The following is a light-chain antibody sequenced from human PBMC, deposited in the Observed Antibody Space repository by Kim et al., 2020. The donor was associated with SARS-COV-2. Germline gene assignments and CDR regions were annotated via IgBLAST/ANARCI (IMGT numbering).Light chain of an antibody. Sequence: ASGQTVSITGQRDRLRNYYASWYQQMPGRAPVLVFYGEARRPSGIPDRFSGSSSVNTASLTITGTQAQDEADYYCSSRDTTGNHLVFGGGTQLTV. J-gene: IGLJ3*02. CDR1: RLRNYY. V-gene: IGLV3-19*01. CDR3: SSRDTTGNHLV. CDR2: GEA.